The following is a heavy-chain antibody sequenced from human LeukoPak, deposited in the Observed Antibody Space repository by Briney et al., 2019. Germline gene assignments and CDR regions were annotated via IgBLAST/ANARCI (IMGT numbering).Heavy chain of an antibody. CDR2: ISGSGGST. CDR3: ARALGAYASF. Sequence: GGSLRLSCAASGFTFTNYAMSWVRQAPGKGLEWVSVISGSGGSTYYADSVKGRFTISRDNSENTLYLQMNSLRAEDTAVYYCARALGAYASFWGQGTLVTVSS. D-gene: IGHD5-12*01. CDR1: GFTFTNYA. V-gene: IGHV3-23*01. J-gene: IGHJ4*02.